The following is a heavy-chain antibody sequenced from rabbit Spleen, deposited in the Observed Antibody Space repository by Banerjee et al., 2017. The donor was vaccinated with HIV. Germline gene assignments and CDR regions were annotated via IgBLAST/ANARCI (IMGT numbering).Heavy chain of an antibody. CDR1: GFSFSNTDY. J-gene: IGHJ4*01. D-gene: IGHD4-1*01. CDR2: IYAGSSGFT. CDR3: ARVSETSGWGEDL. Sequence: QEQLVESGGGLVKPGASLTLTCIASGFSFSNTDYMCWVRQAPGKGLEWIACIYAGSSGFTYSATWAKGRFTCSKASSTTVTLQMTSLTVADMATYFCARVSETSGWGEDLWGPGTLVTVS. V-gene: IGHV1S45*01.